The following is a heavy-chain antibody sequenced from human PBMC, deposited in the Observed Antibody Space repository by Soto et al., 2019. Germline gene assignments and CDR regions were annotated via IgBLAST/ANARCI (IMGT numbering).Heavy chain of an antibody. V-gene: IGHV1-69*02. CDR1: GGTFSSYT. Sequence: GASVKVSCKASGGTFSSYTISWVRQAPGQGLEWMGRIIPILGIANYAQKFQGRVTITADKSTSTAYMELSSLRSEDTAVYYRARVESSSSLDYWGQGTLVTVSS. D-gene: IGHD6-13*01. CDR2: IIPILGIA. CDR3: ARVESSSSLDY. J-gene: IGHJ4*02.